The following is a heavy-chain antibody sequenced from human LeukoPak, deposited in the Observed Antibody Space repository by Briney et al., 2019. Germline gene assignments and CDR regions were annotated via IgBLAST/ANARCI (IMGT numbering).Heavy chain of an antibody. CDR3: VRISGTYRFAY. Sequence: GGSLRLSCAASGFTFSTSSMGWVRQPPGKGLQWVSAISGSGTGTYYADCVKGRFTISRDNPKNPLYLQMNTLRAEDTAVFYCVRISGTYRFAYWGQGTLVTVSS. CDR1: GFTFSTSS. V-gene: IGHV3-23*01. CDR2: ISGSGTGT. D-gene: IGHD1-26*01. J-gene: IGHJ4*02.